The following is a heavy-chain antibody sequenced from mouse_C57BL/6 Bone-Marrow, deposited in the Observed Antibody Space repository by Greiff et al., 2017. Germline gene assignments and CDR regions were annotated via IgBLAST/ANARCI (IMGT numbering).Heavy chain of an antibody. J-gene: IGHJ3*01. CDR1: GFTFSSYG. CDR2: ISSGGSYT. CDR3: ARHDGNYEFAY. V-gene: IGHV5-6*02. D-gene: IGHD2-3*01. Sequence: EVKLVESGGDLVKPGGSLKLSCAASGFTFSSYGMSWVRQTPDKRLEWVATISSGGSYTYYPDSVQGRFTISRDNAKNTLYLQMSSLKSADTAMYYCARHDGNYEFAYWGQGTLVTVSA.